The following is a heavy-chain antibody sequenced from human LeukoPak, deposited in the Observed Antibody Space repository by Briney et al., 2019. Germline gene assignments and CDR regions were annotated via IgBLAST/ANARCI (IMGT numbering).Heavy chain of an antibody. CDR3: ARDHTALHYYYYYCMDV. D-gene: IGHD5-18*01. J-gene: IGHJ6*03. CDR1: GFTFSSYW. V-gene: IGHV3-7*01. CDR2: IKQDGSEK. Sequence: GGSLRLSCAASGFTFSSYWMSWVRQAPGKGLEWVANIKQDGSEKYYVDSVKGRFTISRDNAKNSLYLQMNSLRAEDTAVYYCARDHTALHYYYYYCMDVWGKGTTVTISS.